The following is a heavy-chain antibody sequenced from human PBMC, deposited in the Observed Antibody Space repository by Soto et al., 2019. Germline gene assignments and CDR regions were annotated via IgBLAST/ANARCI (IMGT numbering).Heavy chain of an antibody. CDR2: IYYRGHT. D-gene: IGHD6-13*01. Sequence: SETLSLTCTVSGGSISSGGSYWSWIRQHPGKGLEWIGYIYYRGHTDYNPSLKSRVTISVDTSKIQFSLKLSSVTTADTAVYYCARDNSSPRNYYYYYGMDVWGQGTTVTVSS. CDR3: ARDNSSPRNYYYYYGMDV. CDR1: GGSISSGGSY. J-gene: IGHJ6*02. V-gene: IGHV4-31*03.